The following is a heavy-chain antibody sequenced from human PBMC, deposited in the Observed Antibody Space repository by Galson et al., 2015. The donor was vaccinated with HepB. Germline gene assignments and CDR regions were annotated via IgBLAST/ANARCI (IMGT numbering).Heavy chain of an antibody. V-gene: IGHV3-30*02. CDR1: GFIFSSYG. CDR2: IRYDGSYK. D-gene: IGHD3-22*01. CDR3: ARDRTYPDTSDYPGLDY. J-gene: IGHJ4*02. Sequence: SLRLSCAASGFIFSSYGMHWVRQAPGKGLEWVTFIRYDGSYKYYADSVKGRFTISRDNSKDTLYLQMNSLRAEDTALYYCARDRTYPDTSDYPGLDYWGQGTLVTVSS.